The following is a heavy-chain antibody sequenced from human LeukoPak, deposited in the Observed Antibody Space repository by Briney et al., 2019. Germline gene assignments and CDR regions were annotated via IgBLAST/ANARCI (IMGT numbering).Heavy chain of an antibody. CDR3: AQEESGGYFDY. Sequence: ASVNVSFMSSLYTFTRYYMHWVRPAPGQGGEGMGLINPSGTNTNYAQKFRSRVTMTRDTSTSTVYMDLSSLRSQDTAMYFCAQEESGGYFDYWGEGTLVTVSS. J-gene: IGHJ4*02. D-gene: IGHD2-8*02. CDR1: LYTFTRYY. CDR2: INPSGTNT. V-gene: IGHV1-46*01.